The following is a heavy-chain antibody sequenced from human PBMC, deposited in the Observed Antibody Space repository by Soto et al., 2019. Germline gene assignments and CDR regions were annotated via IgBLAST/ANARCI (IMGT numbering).Heavy chain of an antibody. V-gene: IGHV4-61*01. CDR3: ARVPQEDYDISSPDWFPVNGDPWFDP. Sequence: ASETLSLTCTVSGGSVISGSYYWSWIRQPPGKGLEWIGYIYYSGSTNYNPSLKSRVTISVDTSKNQFSLKLSSVTATDTAVYYCARVPQEDYDISSPDWFPVNGDPWFDPWGQGTLVTVS. CDR1: GGSVISGSYY. D-gene: IGHD3-9*01. J-gene: IGHJ5*02. CDR2: IYYSGST.